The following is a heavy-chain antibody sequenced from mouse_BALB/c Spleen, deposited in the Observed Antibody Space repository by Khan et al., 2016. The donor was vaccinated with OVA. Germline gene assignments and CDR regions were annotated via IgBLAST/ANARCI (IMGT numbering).Heavy chain of an antibody. CDR1: GYTFTNYG. V-gene: IGHV9-3*02. Sequence: QIQLVQSGPELKKPGETVKISCKASGYTFTNYGINWVKQAPGKGLKWMGWINTNTGEPTYAEEFKGRFAFSLETSASTAYLQLNNLKNEDTATYCWARGNYYGGDSWFAYWGQGTLVTVSA. D-gene: IGHD1-1*02. CDR2: INTNTGEP. J-gene: IGHJ3*01. CDR3: ARGNYYGGDSWFAY.